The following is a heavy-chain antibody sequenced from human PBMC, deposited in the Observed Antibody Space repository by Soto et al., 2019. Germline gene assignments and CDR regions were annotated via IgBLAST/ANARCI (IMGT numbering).Heavy chain of an antibody. CDR3: AKVSLGSGSGREDY. J-gene: IGHJ4*02. CDR1: GFTFRSCS. Sequence: EVQLLESGGGLVQPGGSLRLSCAASGFTFRSCSMIWVRQAPGKGLEWVSAVSGSGGSTYYADSVKGRFTVSRDNSNNTVYLQMSSLRAEDTAVYYCAKVSLGSGSGREDYWGQGTLVTVSS. D-gene: IGHD3-10*01. V-gene: IGHV3-23*01. CDR2: VSGSGGST.